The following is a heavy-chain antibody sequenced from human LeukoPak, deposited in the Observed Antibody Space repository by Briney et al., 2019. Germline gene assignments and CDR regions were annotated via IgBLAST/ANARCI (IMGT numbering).Heavy chain of an antibody. CDR1: GFTFSRAW. CDR3: VTGIRSGYYVY. J-gene: IGHJ4*02. Sequence: GGSLRLSCAASGFTFSRAWMTWVRQAPGKGLEWVGRIISKAEDGTIAYAAPVKGRFTISRDDSQNTLFLQMNGLKTEDTAVYHCVTGIRSGYYVYWGQRTLVTVSS. D-gene: IGHD3-22*01. V-gene: IGHV3-15*01. CDR2: IISKAEDGTI.